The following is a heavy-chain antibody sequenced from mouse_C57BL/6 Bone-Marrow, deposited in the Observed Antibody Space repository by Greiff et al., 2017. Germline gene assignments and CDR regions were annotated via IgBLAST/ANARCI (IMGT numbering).Heavy chain of an antibody. Sequence: QVQLQQSGAELAKPGASVKLSCKASGYTFTSYWMHWVKQRPGQGLEWIGYINPSSGYTKYNQKFKDKATLTAAKSSSTAYMQLSSLTYEDSAVYYCAPLYYYGSSYGFAYWGQGTLVTVAA. CDR1: GYTFTSYW. J-gene: IGHJ3*01. CDR2: INPSSGYT. D-gene: IGHD1-1*01. CDR3: APLYYYGSSYGFAY. V-gene: IGHV1-7*01.